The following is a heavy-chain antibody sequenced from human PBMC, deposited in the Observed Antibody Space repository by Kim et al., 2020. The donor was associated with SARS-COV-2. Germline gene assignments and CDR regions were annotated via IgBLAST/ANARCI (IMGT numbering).Heavy chain of an antibody. Sequence: SETLSLTCTVSGGSISSYYWSWIRQPPGKGLEWIGYIYYSGSTNYNPSLKSRVTISVDTSKNQFSLKLSSVTAADTAVYYCARHSPGDGYEDYWGQGTLVTVSS. D-gene: IGHD5-12*01. V-gene: IGHV4-59*08. J-gene: IGHJ4*02. CDR3: ARHSPGDGYEDY. CDR2: IYYSGST. CDR1: GGSISSYY.